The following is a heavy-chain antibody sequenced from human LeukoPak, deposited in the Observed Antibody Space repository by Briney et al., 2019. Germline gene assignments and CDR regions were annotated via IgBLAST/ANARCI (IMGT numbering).Heavy chain of an antibody. D-gene: IGHD5/OR15-5a*01. Sequence: GGSLRLSCAASGFTFSDYYMSWIRQAPGKGLEWISYISSSSSYTNYVDSVKGRFTISRDNAKNSQYLQMNSLRAEDTAVYYCVRAVSVSSYYFDCWGQGTLVTVSS. CDR1: GFTFSDYY. CDR3: VRAVSVSSYYFDC. V-gene: IGHV3-11*05. J-gene: IGHJ4*02. CDR2: ISSSSSYT.